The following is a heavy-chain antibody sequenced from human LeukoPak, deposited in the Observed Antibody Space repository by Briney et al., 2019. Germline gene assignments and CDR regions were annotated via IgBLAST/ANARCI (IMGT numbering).Heavy chain of an antibody. D-gene: IGHD3-10*01. CDR3: ARDPGPGGVYGSGRFSGSEETLYNWFDP. CDR2: ISAYNGKT. J-gene: IGHJ5*02. CDR1: GYTFTNYN. Sequence: ASVRVSCKASGYTFTNYNITWVRQAPGQGLEWLGWISAYNGKTNYAQKFQGRVTMTTDTSTSTAYMELRSLRSDDTAVYYCARDPGPGGVYGSGRFSGSEETLYNWFDPWGQGTLVTVSS. V-gene: IGHV1-18*01.